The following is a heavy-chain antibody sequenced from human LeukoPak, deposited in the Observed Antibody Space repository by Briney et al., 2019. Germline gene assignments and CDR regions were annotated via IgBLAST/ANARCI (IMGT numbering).Heavy chain of an antibody. Sequence: SETLSLTCAVYGGSFSGYYWSWIRQPPGKGLEWIGEINHSGSTNYNPSLKSRVTISVDTSKNQFSLKLSSVTAADTAVYYCARHAYYDFWSGYYNDYYYYGMDVWGQGTTVTVSS. CDR2: INHSGST. D-gene: IGHD3-3*01. J-gene: IGHJ6*02. CDR3: ARHAYYDFWSGYYNDYYYYGMDV. CDR1: GGSFSGYY. V-gene: IGHV4-34*01.